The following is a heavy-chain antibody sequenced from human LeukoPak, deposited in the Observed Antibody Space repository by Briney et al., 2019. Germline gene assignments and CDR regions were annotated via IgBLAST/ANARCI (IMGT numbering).Heavy chain of an antibody. CDR2: ISPSGGST. CDR1: GYTFTSYY. J-gene: IGHJ3*02. CDR3: AREPRGYSSNDAFDI. V-gene: IGHV1-46*01. D-gene: IGHD5-18*01. Sequence: ASVTVSCKASGYTFTSYYIHWVRQAPGQGLEWMGMISPSGGSTSYAQKFQGRVTMTRDTSTSTVYMELSSLRSEDTAVYYCAREPRGYSSNDAFDIWGQGTMVTVSS.